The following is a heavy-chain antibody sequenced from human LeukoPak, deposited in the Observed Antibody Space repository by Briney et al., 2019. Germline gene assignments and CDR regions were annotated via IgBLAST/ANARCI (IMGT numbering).Heavy chain of an antibody. D-gene: IGHD3-10*01. V-gene: IGHV3-30*18. Sequence: GRSLRLSCAASGFTFSSYGMHWVRQAPGKGLEWVAVISYDGGNKYYADSAKGRFTISRDNSKNTLYLQMNSLRAEDTAVYYCAKGYYGSGSYVLMDVWGKGTTVTVSS. CDR1: GFTFSSYG. CDR3: AKGYYGSGSYVLMDV. J-gene: IGHJ6*04. CDR2: ISYDGGNK.